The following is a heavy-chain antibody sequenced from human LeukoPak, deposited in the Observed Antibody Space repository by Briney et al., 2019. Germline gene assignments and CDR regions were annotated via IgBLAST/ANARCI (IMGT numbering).Heavy chain of an antibody. V-gene: IGHV3-23*01. J-gene: IGHJ6*03. CDR3: AKGFYYGSGSYYYYYYMDV. CDR2: ISGSGGST. D-gene: IGHD3-10*01. Sequence: GGSLRLSCAASGFTFSSYAMSWVRQAPGKGLEWVSAISGSGGSTYYADPVKGRFTISRDNSKNTLYLQMNSLRAEDTAVYYCAKGFYYGSGSYYYYYYMDVWGKGTTVTVSS. CDR1: GFTFSSYA.